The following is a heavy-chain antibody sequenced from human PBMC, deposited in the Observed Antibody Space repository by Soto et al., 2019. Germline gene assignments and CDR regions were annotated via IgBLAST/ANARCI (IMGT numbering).Heavy chain of an antibody. Sequence: QIPLVQSGAEMKKPGASVQVSCKASGYTFTNYAMHWVRQAPGQRLEWMGRINTANGDTIYSQNFQGRVTITRDTSASTVYLELSSLRFEDTAVYYCGRGQATFDPWGQGTLVSVSS. CDR3: GRGQATFDP. CDR1: GYTFTNYA. CDR2: INTANGDT. J-gene: IGHJ5*02. V-gene: IGHV1-3*04.